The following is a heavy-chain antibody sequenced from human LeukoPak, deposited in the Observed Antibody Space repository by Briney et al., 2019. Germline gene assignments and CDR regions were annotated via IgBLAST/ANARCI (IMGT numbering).Heavy chain of an antibody. CDR1: GYTFTGYY. V-gene: IGHV1-2*02. J-gene: IGHJ2*01. CDR3: ARRADIVVVPAARDLDWYFDL. Sequence: ASVKVSCKASGYTFTGYYMHWVRQAPGQGLEWMGWINPNSGGTNYAQKFQGRVTMTRDMSTSTVYMELSSLRSEDTAVYYCARRADIVVVPAARDLDWYFDLWGRGTLVTVSS. CDR2: INPNSGGT. D-gene: IGHD2-2*01.